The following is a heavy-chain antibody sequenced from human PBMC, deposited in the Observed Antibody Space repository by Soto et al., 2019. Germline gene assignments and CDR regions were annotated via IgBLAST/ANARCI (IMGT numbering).Heavy chain of an antibody. CDR1: GYSFTDYH. V-gene: IGHV1-2*04. CDR3: ERGHSTDCSNGVCSFFYNHEMDV. J-gene: IGHJ6*02. D-gene: IGHD2-8*01. CDR2: INPKSGGT. Sequence: ASVKVSCKASGYSFTDYHIHWVRQAPGQGLEWLGRINPKSGGTSTAQKFQGWVTMTRDRSISTVYMELTRLRSDDTAVYCCERGHSTDCSNGVCSFFYNHEMDVWGQGTTVTVSS.